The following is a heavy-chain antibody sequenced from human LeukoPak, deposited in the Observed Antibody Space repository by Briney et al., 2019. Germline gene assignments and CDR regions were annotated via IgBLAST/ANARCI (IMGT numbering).Heavy chain of an antibody. CDR2: MNPNSGNT. J-gene: IGHJ4*02. CDR3: ARGRRSLPWFGELRDFDY. Sequence: GASVKVSCKASGYTFTSYDINWVRQATGQGLEWMGWMNPNSGNTGYAQKFQGRVTMTRNTSISTAYMELSSLRSEDTAVYYCARGRRSLPWFGELRDFDYWGQGTLVTVSS. CDR1: GYTFTSYD. D-gene: IGHD3-10*01. V-gene: IGHV1-8*01.